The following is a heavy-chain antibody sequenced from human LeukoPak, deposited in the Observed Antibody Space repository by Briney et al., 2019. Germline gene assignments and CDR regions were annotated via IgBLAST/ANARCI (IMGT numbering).Heavy chain of an antibody. CDR1: GYTFTGQY. Sequence: GASVKVSCKASGYTFTGQYLHWVRQAPGQGLEWMGWITPNSGGTNYAQKFQGRATMTRDTSISTAYMELSSLTSDDTAVYYCASGSGTYSPDYWGQGTLVTVSS. CDR3: ASGSGTYSPDY. CDR2: ITPNSGGT. V-gene: IGHV1-2*02. D-gene: IGHD3-10*01. J-gene: IGHJ4*02.